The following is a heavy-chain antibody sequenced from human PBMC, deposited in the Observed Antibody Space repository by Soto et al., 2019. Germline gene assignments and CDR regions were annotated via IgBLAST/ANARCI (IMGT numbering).Heavy chain of an antibody. CDR3: GRVPDY. CDR1: GVSISSGGYF. CDR2: IYHSGSS. J-gene: IGHJ4*02. V-gene: IGHV4-30-2*01. Sequence: PSDTLSLTSAASGVSISSGGYFLILMRQQQGKGLEWIGYIYHSGSSYYNPSLKRRVTISVDRSKNQFSVKLSSGSGADTGVYYCGRVPDYWGQGPLGIVSS.